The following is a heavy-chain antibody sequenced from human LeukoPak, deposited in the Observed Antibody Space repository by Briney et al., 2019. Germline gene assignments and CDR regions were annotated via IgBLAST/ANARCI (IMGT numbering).Heavy chain of an antibody. Sequence: PGGSLRLSCAASGSTFSSYAMSWVRQAPGKGLEWVSAISGSGGSTYYADSVKGRFTISRDNSKNTLYLQMNSLRAEDTAVYYCAKGQPYYDFWSGYYTAWGQGTLVTVSS. CDR2: ISGSGGST. J-gene: IGHJ4*02. V-gene: IGHV3-23*01. CDR1: GSTFSSYA. D-gene: IGHD3-3*01. CDR3: AKGQPYYDFWSGYYTA.